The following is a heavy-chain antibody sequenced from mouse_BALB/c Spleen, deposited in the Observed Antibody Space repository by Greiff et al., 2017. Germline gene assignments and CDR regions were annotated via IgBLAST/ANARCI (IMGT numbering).Heavy chain of an antibody. J-gene: IGHJ2*01. V-gene: IGHV5-17*02. CDR1: GFTFSSFG. CDR2: ISSGSSTI. D-gene: IGHD4-1*01. Sequence: EVQGVESGGGLVQPGGSQKLSCAASGFTFSSFGMHWVRQAPEKGLEWVAYISSGSSTIYYADTVKGRFTISRDNPKNTLFLQMTSLRSEDTAMYYCARTGLYYFDYWGQGTTLTVSS. CDR3: ARTGLYYFDY.